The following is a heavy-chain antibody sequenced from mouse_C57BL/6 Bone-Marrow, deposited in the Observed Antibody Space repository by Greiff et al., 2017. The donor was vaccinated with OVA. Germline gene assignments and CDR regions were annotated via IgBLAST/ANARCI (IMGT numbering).Heavy chain of an antibody. CDR3: ARQLRRSWFAY. J-gene: IGHJ3*01. CDR2: ISYDGSN. Sequence: DVQLVESGPGLVKPSQSLSLTCSVTGYSITSGYYWNWIRQFPGNKLEWMGYISYDGSNNYNPSLKNRISITRDTSKNQFFLKLNSVTTEDTATYYCARQLRRSWFAYWGQGTLVTVSA. CDR1: GYSITSGYY. V-gene: IGHV3-6*01. D-gene: IGHD3-2*02.